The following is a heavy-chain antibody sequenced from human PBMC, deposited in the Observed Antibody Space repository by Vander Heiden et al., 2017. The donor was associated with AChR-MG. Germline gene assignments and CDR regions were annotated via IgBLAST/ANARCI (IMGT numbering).Heavy chain of an antibody. D-gene: IGHD5-18*01. V-gene: IGHV4-39*01. CDR3: ARHRDRTGTWIQLWVLDY. CDR1: GGSISSSSYY. CDR2: IYYSGST. J-gene: IGHJ4*02. Sequence: QLQLQASGPGLVKPSETLSLACTVSGGSISSSSYYWGWIRQPPGKGLEWIGSIYYSGSTYYNPSLKSRVTISVDTSKNQFSLKLSSVTAADTAVYYCARHRDRTGTWIQLWVLDYWGQGTLVTVSS.